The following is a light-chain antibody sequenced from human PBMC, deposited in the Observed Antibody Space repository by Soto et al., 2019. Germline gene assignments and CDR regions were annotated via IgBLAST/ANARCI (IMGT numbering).Light chain of an antibody. J-gene: IGLJ7*01. Sequence: QSVLTQPPSVSGAPGQRVTISCTGTSSNIGAGYDVHWYQQLPGKAPTLLIYSNNDRPSGVPDRFSGSKSGPSASLAITGLQADDEADYYCHSYDSSLSAVVFGGGTQLTVL. CDR1: SSNIGAGYD. CDR3: HSYDSSLSAVV. V-gene: IGLV1-40*01. CDR2: SNN.